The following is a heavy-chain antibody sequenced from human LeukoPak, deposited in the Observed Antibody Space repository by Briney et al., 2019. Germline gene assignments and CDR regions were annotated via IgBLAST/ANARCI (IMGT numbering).Heavy chain of an antibody. CDR2: INHSGST. Sequence: SETLSLTCAVYGGSFSGYYWSWICQPPGKGLEWIGEINHSGSTNYNPSLKSRVTISVDTSKNQFPLKLSSVTAADTAVYYCARGITSDYWGQGTLVTVSS. V-gene: IGHV4-34*01. J-gene: IGHJ4*02. D-gene: IGHD3-10*01. CDR3: ARGITSDY. CDR1: GGSFSGYY.